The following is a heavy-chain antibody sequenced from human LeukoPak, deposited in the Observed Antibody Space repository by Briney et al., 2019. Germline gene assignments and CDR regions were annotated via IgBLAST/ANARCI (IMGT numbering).Heavy chain of an antibody. J-gene: IGHJ4*02. CDR1: GGSFSGYY. D-gene: IGHD3-9*01. V-gene: IGHV4-34*01. CDR3: ARGRRTETYYDILTGYSVYFDY. CDR2: INHSGST. Sequence: SETLSLTCAVYGGSFSGYYWSWIRQPPGKGLEWIGEINHSGSTNYNPSLKSRVTIPVDTSKDQFSLKLSSVTAADTAVYYCARGRRTETYYDILTGYSVYFDYWGQGTLVTVSS.